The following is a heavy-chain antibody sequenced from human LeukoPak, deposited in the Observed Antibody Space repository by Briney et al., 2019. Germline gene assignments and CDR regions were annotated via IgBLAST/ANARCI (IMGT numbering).Heavy chain of an antibody. CDR3: ARGTNSQDPEVEYFQH. J-gene: IGHJ1*01. CDR2: IYYSGST. Sequence: QSSETLSLTCTVSGGSISSYYWSWIRQPPGKGLEWIGYIYYSGSTNYNPSLKSRVTISVDTSKNQFSLKLSSVTAADTAVYYCARGTNSQDPEVEYFQHWGQGTLVTVSS. D-gene: IGHD4-23*01. V-gene: IGHV4-59*01. CDR1: GGSISSYY.